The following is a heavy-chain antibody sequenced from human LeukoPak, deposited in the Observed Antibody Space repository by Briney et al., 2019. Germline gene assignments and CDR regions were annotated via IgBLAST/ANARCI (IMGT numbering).Heavy chain of an antibody. V-gene: IGHV3-23*01. CDR3: AKLPARGLLLWSGYPYNWFDP. CDR2: ISGSGGST. CDR1: GFTFSDYY. Sequence: GGSLRLSCAASGFTFSDYYMSWIRQAPGKGLEWVSYISGSGGSTYYADSVKGRFTISRDNSKNTLYLQMNSLRAEDTAVYYCAKLPARGLLLWSGYPYNWFDPWGQGTLVTVSS. D-gene: IGHD3-3*01. J-gene: IGHJ5*02.